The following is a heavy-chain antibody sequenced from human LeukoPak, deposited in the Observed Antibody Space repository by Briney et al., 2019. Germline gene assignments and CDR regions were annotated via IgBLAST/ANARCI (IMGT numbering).Heavy chain of an antibody. CDR1: GFTFSDYY. V-gene: IGHV3-11*01. CDR3: ARGGYCSSTSCLKGCFDP. D-gene: IGHD2-2*01. CDR2: IISSGSSI. J-gene: IGHJ5*02. Sequence: GGSLRLSCAASGFTFSDYYMSWIRQAPGKGLEWVSFIISSGSSIYYAGSVKGRFTISRDNAKNSLYLQMNSLRAEDTAVYYCARGGYCSSTSCLKGCFDPWGQGTLVTVSS.